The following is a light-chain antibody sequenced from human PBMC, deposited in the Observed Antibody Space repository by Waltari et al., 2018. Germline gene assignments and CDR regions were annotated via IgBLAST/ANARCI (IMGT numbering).Light chain of an antibody. V-gene: IGLV2-14*01. CDR1: SSDVGGYNY. J-gene: IGLJ2*01. Sequence: QSALTQPASVSGSPGQSVTISCPGTSSDVGGYNYVSWYQQHPGNPPKLMIYEVTHRPSGVSNRFSGSKSGNTASLTISGLQAEDEADYYCSSYTSSTYPVVFGGGTKLTVL. CDR2: EVT. CDR3: SSYTSSTYPVV.